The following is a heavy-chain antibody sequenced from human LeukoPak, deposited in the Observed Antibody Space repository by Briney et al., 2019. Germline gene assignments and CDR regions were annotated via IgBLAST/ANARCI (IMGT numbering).Heavy chain of an antibody. CDR1: GYTYTSYD. V-gene: IGHV1-8*01. CDR3: AREGLRLGELSPLGY. CDR2: MNPNSGNT. J-gene: IGHJ4*02. D-gene: IGHD3-16*02. Sequence: ASVKVSCKASGYTYTSYDINWVRQATGRGLEWMGWMNPNSGNTGYAQKFQGRVTMTRNTSISTAYMELSSLRSEDTAVYYCAREGLRLGELSPLGYWGQGTLVTVSS.